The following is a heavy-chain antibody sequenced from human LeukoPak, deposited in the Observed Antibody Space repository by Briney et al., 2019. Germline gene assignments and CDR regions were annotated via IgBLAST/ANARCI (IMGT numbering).Heavy chain of an antibody. Sequence: SETLSLTCTVSGGSISSSSYYWGWIRQPPGKGLEWIGSIYYSGSTYYNPSLKSRVTISVDTSKNQFSLKLSSVTAADTAVYYCARLKRDGDYVRSYYYYYGMDVWGQGTTVTVSS. J-gene: IGHJ6*02. CDR2: IYYSGST. CDR1: GGSISSSSYY. D-gene: IGHD4-17*01. CDR3: ARLKRDGDYVRSYYYYYGMDV. V-gene: IGHV4-39*07.